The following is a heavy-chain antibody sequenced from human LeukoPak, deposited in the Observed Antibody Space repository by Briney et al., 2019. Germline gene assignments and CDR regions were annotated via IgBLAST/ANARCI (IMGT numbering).Heavy chain of an antibody. J-gene: IGHJ2*01. V-gene: IGHV3-53*01. CDR3: AREASTTVTPPAWYFDL. Sequence: QAGGSLRLSCAASGFTVSSNYMSWVRQAPGKGLEWVSVIYSGGSTYYADSVKGRFTISRDNSKNTLYLQMNSLRAEDTAVYYCAREASTTVTPPAWYFDLWGRGTLVTVSS. CDR2: IYSGGST. D-gene: IGHD4-17*01. CDR1: GFTVSSNY.